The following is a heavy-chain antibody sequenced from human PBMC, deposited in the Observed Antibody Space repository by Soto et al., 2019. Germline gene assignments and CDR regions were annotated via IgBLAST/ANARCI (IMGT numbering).Heavy chain of an antibody. V-gene: IGHV1-46*01. J-gene: IGHJ6*02. D-gene: IGHD6-19*01. Sequence: ASLKVACKTSGYTFTSYYMHWVRRPAGQGLEWIGIINPSGGSTSYAQKFQGRVTMTRDTSTSTVYMELSSLRSEDTAVYYCARGGFIGAVAGEYYYYYYGMDVWGQGTTVTVSS. CDR2: INPSGGST. CDR1: GYTFTSYY. CDR3: ARGGFIGAVAGEYYYYYYGMDV.